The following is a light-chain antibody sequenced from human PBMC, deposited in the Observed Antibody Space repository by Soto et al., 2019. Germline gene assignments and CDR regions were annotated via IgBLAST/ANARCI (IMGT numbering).Light chain of an antibody. CDR1: SSDVGSYNL. V-gene: IGLV2-23*01. CDR2: GGT. CDR3: CSYAGITTYYV. Sequence: QSVLTQPASVSGSPGQSITISCTGTSSDVGSYNLVSWYQQHPGEAPKLMIYGGTKRPSGVSNRFSGSKSGNTASLTISGFQAEDEADYYCCSYAGITTYYVFGTGTKVTVL. J-gene: IGLJ1*01.